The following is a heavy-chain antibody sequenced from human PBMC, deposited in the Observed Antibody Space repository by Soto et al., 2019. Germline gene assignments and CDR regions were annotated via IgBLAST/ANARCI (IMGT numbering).Heavy chain of an antibody. J-gene: IGHJ6*02. CDR3: ARVRQNNYDFWSGTRRYYYYGMDV. CDR2: ISSSSSTI. CDR1: GFTFSSYS. V-gene: IGHV3-48*02. D-gene: IGHD3-3*01. Sequence: GGSLRLSCAASGFTFSSYSMNWVRQAPGKGLEWVSYISSSSSTIYYADSVKGRFTISRDNAKNSLFLQMNSLRDEDTAVYYCARVRQNNYDFWSGTRRYYYYGMDVWGQGTTVTVSS.